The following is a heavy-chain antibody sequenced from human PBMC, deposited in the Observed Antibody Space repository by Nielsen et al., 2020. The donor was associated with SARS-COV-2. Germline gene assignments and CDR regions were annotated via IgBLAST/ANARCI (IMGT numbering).Heavy chain of an antibody. CDR2: IIPIFGTA. CDR1: GGTFSSYA. CDR3: ARGAVAGTYYYYYYMDV. D-gene: IGHD6-19*01. V-gene: IGHV1-69*13. J-gene: IGHJ6*03. Sequence: SVKVSCKASGGTFSSYAISWVRQAPGQGLEWMGGIIPIFGTANYAQKFRGRVTITADESTSTAYMELSSLRSEDTAVYYCARGAVAGTYYYYYYMDVWGKGTTVTVSS.